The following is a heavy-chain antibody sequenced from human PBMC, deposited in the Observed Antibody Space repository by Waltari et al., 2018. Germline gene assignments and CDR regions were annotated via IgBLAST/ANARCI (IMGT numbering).Heavy chain of an antibody. Sequence: EVQLVESGGGLVQPGGSLRLSCAASGFTFSSYSMNWVRQAPGKGLEWVSYISSSSSTIYYADSVKGRFTISRDNAKNSLYLQMNSLRAEDTALYYCAKGTDSGSYSTVHYFDYWGQGTLVTVSS. CDR1: GFTFSSYS. CDR2: ISSSSSTI. J-gene: IGHJ4*02. CDR3: AKGTDSGSYSTVHYFDY. V-gene: IGHV3-48*04. D-gene: IGHD1-26*01.